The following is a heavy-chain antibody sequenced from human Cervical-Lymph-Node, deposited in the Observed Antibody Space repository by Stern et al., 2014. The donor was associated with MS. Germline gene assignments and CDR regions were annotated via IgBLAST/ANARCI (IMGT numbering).Heavy chain of an antibody. CDR2: VYYSGSI. D-gene: IGHD3-3*02. J-gene: IGHJ2*01. V-gene: IGHV4-31*03. CDR3: ARNPALWYFDL. Sequence: MQLVESGPGLVKPLQTLSLTCTVSGGSVSSGGYFWNWIRQHPGKGLEWIGHVYYSGSIAYNPSLKRRVTISVDTSKNQFSLRLRSVTAADTAVYYCARNPALWYFDLWGRGTLAAVSS. CDR1: GGSVSSGGYF.